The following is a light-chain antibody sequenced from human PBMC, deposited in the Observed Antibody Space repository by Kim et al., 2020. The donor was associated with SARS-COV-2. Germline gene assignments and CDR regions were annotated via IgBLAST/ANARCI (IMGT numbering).Light chain of an antibody. Sequence: GPSLTISCTGTSNDVGSYNYVSWHQQHPGKAPKLMFYDVSNRPSGVSNRFSGSKSGNTASLTISGLQAEDEADYYCSSYTSSSTNVFGTGTKVTVL. CDR2: DVS. J-gene: IGLJ1*01. CDR1: SNDVGSYNY. V-gene: IGLV2-14*03. CDR3: SSYTSSSTNV.